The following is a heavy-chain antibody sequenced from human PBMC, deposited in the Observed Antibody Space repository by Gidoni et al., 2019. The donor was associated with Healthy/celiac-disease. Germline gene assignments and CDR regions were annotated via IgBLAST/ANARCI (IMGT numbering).Heavy chain of an antibody. CDR3: ARGRNSIDY. J-gene: IGHJ4*02. CDR2: INPNSGGT. V-gene: IGHV1-2*02. D-gene: IGHD1-7*01. CDR1: GYTFSGYY. Sequence: QVQLEQSGAEVKKPGASVTVSCKASGYTFSGYYIYWVRKAPGQGLEWMGWINPNSGGTNFAQKFQGRVTMTRDTSISTAYMELSRLRSDDTAVFYCARGRNSIDYWGQGTLVTVSS.